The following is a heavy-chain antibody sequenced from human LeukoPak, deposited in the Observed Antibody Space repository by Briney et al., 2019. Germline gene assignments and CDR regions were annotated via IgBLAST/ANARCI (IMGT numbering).Heavy chain of an antibody. Sequence: GGSLRLSCAASGFTFSNAWMSWVRQAPGKGLELVGRIKSKTDGGTTDYAAPVKGRFTISRDDSKNTVYLQVNSLKTEDIAVYYCTTDSGDYFDYWGQGTLVTVSS. CDR1: GFTFSNAW. CDR2: IKSKTDGGTT. V-gene: IGHV3-15*01. CDR3: TTDSGDYFDY. D-gene: IGHD4-17*01. J-gene: IGHJ4*02.